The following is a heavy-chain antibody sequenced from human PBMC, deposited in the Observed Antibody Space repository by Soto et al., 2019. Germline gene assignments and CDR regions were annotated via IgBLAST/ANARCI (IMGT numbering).Heavy chain of an antibody. V-gene: IGHV1-69*13. CDR1: GGTFSSYA. J-gene: IGHJ6*03. Sequence: GASVKVSCKASGGTFSSYAISWVRQAPGQGLEWMGGIIPIFGTANYAQKFQGRVTITADESTSTAYMELSSLRSEDTAVYYCARGNPMRGLAAAGIRNYYYYMDVWGKGTTVTVSS. CDR3: ARGNPMRGLAAAGIRNYYYYMDV. D-gene: IGHD6-13*01. CDR2: IIPIFGTA.